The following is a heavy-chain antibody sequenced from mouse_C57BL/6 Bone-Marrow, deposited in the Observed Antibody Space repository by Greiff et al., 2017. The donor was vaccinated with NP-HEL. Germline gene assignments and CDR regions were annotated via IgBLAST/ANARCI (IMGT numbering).Heavy chain of an antibody. CDR3: ARGGYYYGSRDY. CDR1: GYTFTDYY. D-gene: IGHD1-1*01. CDR2: INPNNGGT. Sequence: EVQLQQSGPELVKPGASVKISCKASGYTFTDYYMNWVKQSHGKSLEWIGDINPNNGGTSYNQKFKGTATLTLDKSSIPAYIDLRSLTSEDSAVYYCARGGYYYGSRDYWGQGTTLTVSS. J-gene: IGHJ2*01. V-gene: IGHV1-26*01.